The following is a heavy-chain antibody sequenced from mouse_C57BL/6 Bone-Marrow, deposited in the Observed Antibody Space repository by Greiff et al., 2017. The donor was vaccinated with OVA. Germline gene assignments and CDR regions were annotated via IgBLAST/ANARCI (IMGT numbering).Heavy chain of an antibody. CDR2: IWGVGST. CDR1: GFSLTSYG. CDR3: DKSTGYRGAMDY. D-gene: IGHD3-2*02. V-gene: IGHV2-6*01. Sequence: VQLVESGPGLVAPSQSLSITCTVSGFSLTSYGVDWVRQSPGQGLEWLGVIWGVGSTNSTSALNSRLSISKYNSKRHVFLKMTSMPPADTAMYACDKSTGYRGAMDYWGQGTSVTVSS. J-gene: IGHJ4*01.